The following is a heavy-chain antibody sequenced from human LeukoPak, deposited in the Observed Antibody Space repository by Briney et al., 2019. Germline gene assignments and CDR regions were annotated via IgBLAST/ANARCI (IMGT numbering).Heavy chain of an antibody. CDR2: IKPNSGGT. CDR1: GYTFTGYY. Sequence: ASVKVSCKASGYTFTGYYIHWVRQAPGQGLEWMGWIKPNSGGTNYAQKFQGRVTMTRDTSISTAYMELSSLRSDDTAVYFCARVFGRQLPDYWGQGTLVTVSS. D-gene: IGHD1-26*01. V-gene: IGHV1-2*02. J-gene: IGHJ4*02. CDR3: ARVFGRQLPDY.